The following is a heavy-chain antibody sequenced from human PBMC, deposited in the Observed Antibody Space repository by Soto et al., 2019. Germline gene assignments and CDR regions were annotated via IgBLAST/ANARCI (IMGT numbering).Heavy chain of an antibody. CDR1: GGSISSGGYY. CDR2: IYHSGST. J-gene: IGHJ4*02. Sequence: QLQLQESGSGLVKPSQTLSLTCAVSGGSISSGGYYWSWLRQPPGKGLEWIGYIYHSGSTYYNPSLKSRVTISVDRSKNQFSLKLSSVTAADTAVDYCASGQQLVRSYWGQGTLVTGSS. D-gene: IGHD6-13*01. CDR3: ASGQQLVRSY. V-gene: IGHV4-30-2*01.